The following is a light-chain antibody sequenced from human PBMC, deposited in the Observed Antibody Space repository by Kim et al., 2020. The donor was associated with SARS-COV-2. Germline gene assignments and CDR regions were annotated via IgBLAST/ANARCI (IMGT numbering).Light chain of an antibody. J-gene: IGKJ1*01. CDR1: QSFVDSNGRTF. CDR3: LQGTHWPRT. V-gene: IGKV2-30*01. Sequence: PASSSCRSSQSFVDSNGRTFLHWCQQRAGQSPRRLIFEVSNRESGVPDRFSGSGSGTDFTLEINRVEAEDVGIYFCLQGTHWPRTFGQGTKVDIK. CDR2: EVS.